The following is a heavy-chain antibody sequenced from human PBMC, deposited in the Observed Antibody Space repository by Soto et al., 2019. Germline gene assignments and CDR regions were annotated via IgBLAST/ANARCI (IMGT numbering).Heavy chain of an antibody. V-gene: IGHV1-69*01. J-gene: IGHJ5*02. CDR3: AMINMIHSFDP. D-gene: IGHD3-22*01. Sequence: QVQLVQSGAEVKKPGSSVKVSCKASGGTFRSNGISWVRQAPGQGLEWLGGIIPIVHTASYAQTFRGRVTITADECTTPAYMELSSLRTDDAAVYYCAMINMIHSFDPWGQGTLVTVSS. CDR1: GGTFRSNG. CDR2: IIPIVHTA.